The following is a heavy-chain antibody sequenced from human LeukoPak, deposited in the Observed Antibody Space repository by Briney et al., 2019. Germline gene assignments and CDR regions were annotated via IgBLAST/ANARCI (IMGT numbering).Heavy chain of an antibody. V-gene: IGHV1-2*02. CDR2: INPNSGGT. D-gene: IGHD3-9*01. J-gene: IGHJ6*03. CDR1: GYTFTGYY. Sequence: ASVKVSCKASGYTFTGYYMHWVRQAPGQGLEWMGWINPNSGGTNYAQKFQGRVTMTRDTSIGTAYMELSRLRSDDTAVYYCARRYFDWLLGYYYMDVWGKGTTVTVSS. CDR3: ARRYFDWLLGYYYMDV.